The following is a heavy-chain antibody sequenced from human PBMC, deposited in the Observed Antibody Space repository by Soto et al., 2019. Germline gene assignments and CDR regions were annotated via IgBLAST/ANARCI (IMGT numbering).Heavy chain of an antibody. J-gene: IGHJ6*02. CDR1: GYTLTELS. Sequence: ASVKVSCKVSGYTLTELSMHWVRQAPGKGLEWMGGFDPEDGETIYAQKFQGRVTMTEDTSTDTAYMELGSLRSEDTAVYYCATVSMVRGVMKAMSFYGMDVWGQGTTVTVSS. CDR2: FDPEDGET. D-gene: IGHD3-10*01. V-gene: IGHV1-24*01. CDR3: ATVSMVRGVMKAMSFYGMDV.